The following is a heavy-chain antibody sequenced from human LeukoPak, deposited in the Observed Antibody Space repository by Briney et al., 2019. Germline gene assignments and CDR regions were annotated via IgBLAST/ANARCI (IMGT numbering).Heavy chain of an antibody. V-gene: IGHV4-34*01. CDR1: GGSFSGYY. J-gene: IGHJ4*02. Sequence: SETLSLTCAVYGGSFSGYYWSWIRQPPGKGLEWIGEINHSGSTNHNPSLKSRVTISVDTSKNQFSLKLSSVTAADTAVYYCARAFSSSWYELGFDYWGQGTLVTVSS. CDR2: INHSGST. CDR3: ARAFSSSWYELGFDY. D-gene: IGHD6-13*01.